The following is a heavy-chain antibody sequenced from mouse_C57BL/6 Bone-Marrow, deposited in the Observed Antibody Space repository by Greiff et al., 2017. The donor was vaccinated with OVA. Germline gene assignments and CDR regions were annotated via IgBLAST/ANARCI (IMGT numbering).Heavy chain of an antibody. CDR1: GYTFTSYW. Sequence: VQLQQPGAELVKPGASVKLSCKASGYTFTSYWMHWVKQRPGQGLEWIGMIHPNSGSTNYNEKLKSKATLTVDKSSSTAYMQLSSLTSEDSAVYYCARSTTTVVATDFDYWGQGTTLTVSS. CDR3: ARSTTTVVATDFDY. J-gene: IGHJ2*01. V-gene: IGHV1-64*01. D-gene: IGHD1-1*01. CDR2: IHPNSGST.